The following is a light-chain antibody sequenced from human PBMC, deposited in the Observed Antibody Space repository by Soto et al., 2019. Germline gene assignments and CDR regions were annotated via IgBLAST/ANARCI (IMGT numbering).Light chain of an antibody. J-gene: IGKJ3*01. CDR3: QQFGSSPGFT. Sequence: EIVLTQSPGTLSLSPGERATLSCRASQSINSRYLAWYQQKPGQAPRLLIYGASSRATGIPDRFSGSGSGTDFTLSISRLAPEDFAVYYCQQFGSSPGFTFGPGTKVDIK. CDR2: GAS. CDR1: QSINSRY. V-gene: IGKV3-20*01.